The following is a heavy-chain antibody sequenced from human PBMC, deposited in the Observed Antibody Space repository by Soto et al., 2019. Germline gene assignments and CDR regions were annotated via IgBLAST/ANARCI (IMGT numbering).Heavy chain of an antibody. V-gene: IGHV1-69*13. CDR1: GGTFSSYA. J-gene: IGHJ4*02. CDR3: CFLVEGSEVDY. CDR2: IIPIFGTA. Sequence: GASVKVSCKASGGTFSSYAISWVRQAPGQGLEWMGGIIPIFGTANYAQKFQGRVTITADESTSTAYMELSSLRSEDTAVYYCCFLVEGSEVDYWGQGTLVTVSS. D-gene: IGHD2-15*01.